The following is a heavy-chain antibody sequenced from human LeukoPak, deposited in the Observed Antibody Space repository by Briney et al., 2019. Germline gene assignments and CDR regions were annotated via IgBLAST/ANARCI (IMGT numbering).Heavy chain of an antibody. D-gene: IGHD6-19*01. CDR2: ISYDGSNK. V-gene: IGHV3-30*04. CDR1: GFTFSSYA. CDR3: ARDRAAVALDY. J-gene: IGHJ4*02. Sequence: GGSLRPSCAASGFTFSSYAMHWVRQAPGKGLEWVAVISYDGSNKYYADSVKGRFTISRDNSKNTLYLQMNSLRAEDTAVYYCARDRAAVALDYWGQGTLVTVSS.